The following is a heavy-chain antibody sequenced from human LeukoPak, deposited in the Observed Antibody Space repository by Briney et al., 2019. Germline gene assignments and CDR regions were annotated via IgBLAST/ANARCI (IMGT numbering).Heavy chain of an antibody. D-gene: IGHD2-15*01. Sequence: PGGSLRLSCAASGFTFSSYAMSWVRQAPEKGLEWVSAISGSGGSTYYADSVKGRFTISRDNSKNTLYLQMNSLRAEDTAVYYCAKGRRHVLGYCSGGNCYGDYWGQGTLVTVSS. J-gene: IGHJ4*02. V-gene: IGHV3-23*01. CDR2: ISGSGGST. CDR3: AKGRRHVLGYCSGGNCYGDY. CDR1: GFTFSSYA.